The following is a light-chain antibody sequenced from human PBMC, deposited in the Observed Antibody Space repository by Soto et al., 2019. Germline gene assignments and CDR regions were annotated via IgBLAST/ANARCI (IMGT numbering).Light chain of an antibody. CDR2: GNS. V-gene: IGLV1-40*01. Sequence: VVTQPPSVSGAPGQRVTISCTGSSSNIGAGYDVHWYQQLPGTAPKLLIYGNSNRPSGVPDRFSGSKSGTSASLAITGLQAEDEADYYCQSYDSSLSVYVVFGGGTKLTVL. J-gene: IGLJ2*01. CDR3: QSYDSSLSVYVV. CDR1: SSNIGAGYD.